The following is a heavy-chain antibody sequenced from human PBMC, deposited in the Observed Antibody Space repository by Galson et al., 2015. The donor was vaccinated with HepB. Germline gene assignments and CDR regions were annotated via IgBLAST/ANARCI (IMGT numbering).Heavy chain of an antibody. CDR2: IYYSGST. CDR1: GGSISSGSYS. CDR3: ARDRDSSGFSFDY. V-gene: IGHV4-31*11. Sequence: TLSLTCAVSGGSISSGSYSWSWIRQHPGKGLEWIGYIYYSGSTYYNPSLKSRVTISVDTSKNQFSLKLSSVTAADTAVYYCARDRDSSGFSFDYWGQGTLVTVSS. J-gene: IGHJ4*02. D-gene: IGHD6-19*01.